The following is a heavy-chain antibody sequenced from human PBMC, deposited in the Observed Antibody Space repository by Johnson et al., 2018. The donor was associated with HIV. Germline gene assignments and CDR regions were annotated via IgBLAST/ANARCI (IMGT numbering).Heavy chain of an antibody. D-gene: IGHD1-26*01. CDR2: IGTAGDT. CDR3: ASPSGSSRLAFDI. CDR1: GFTVSSYD. J-gene: IGHJ3*02. V-gene: IGHV3-13*01. Sequence: MQLVESGGGLVQPGGSLRLYCAASGFTVSSYDMHWVRQATGKGLEWVSAIGTAGDTYYPGSVKGRFTISRENAKNSLYLQMNSLRAEDTAVYYCASPSGSSRLAFDIWGQGTMVTVSS.